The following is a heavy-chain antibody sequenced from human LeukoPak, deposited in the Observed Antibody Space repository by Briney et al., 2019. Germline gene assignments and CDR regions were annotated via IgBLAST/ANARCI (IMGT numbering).Heavy chain of an antibody. V-gene: IGHV3-48*03. J-gene: IGHJ6*02. CDR1: RFTFRSYE. D-gene: IGHD2-21*01. CDR2: ISNSGGKI. CDR3: ARRLPYYGMDV. Sequence: HPGGSLRLSCAASRFTFRSYEMIWVRQAPGKGLEWISYISNSGGKIYYADSVKGRFTISRDNAKNSLYLQMNSLRAEDTAVYYCARRLPYYGMDVWGQGTTVTVSS.